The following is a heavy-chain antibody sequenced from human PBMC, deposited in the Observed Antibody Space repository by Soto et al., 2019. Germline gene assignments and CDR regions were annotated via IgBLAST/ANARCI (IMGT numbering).Heavy chain of an antibody. CDR2: IYYSGST. J-gene: IGHJ5*02. V-gene: IGHV4-59*01. CDR3: ARPMGDNWFDP. D-gene: IGHD3-16*01. CDR1: GGSISSYY. Sequence: SETLSLTCTVSGGSISSYYWSWIRQPPGKGLEWIGYIYYSGSTNYNPSLKSRVTMSVDTSKNQFSLKLSSVTAADTAVYYCARPMGDNWFDPWGQGTLVTVPS.